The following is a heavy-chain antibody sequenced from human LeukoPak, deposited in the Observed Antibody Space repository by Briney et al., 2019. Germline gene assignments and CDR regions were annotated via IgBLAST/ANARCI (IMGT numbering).Heavy chain of an antibody. J-gene: IGHJ3*02. V-gene: IGHV1-2*02. CDR2: INPNTGVT. CDR1: GYTFTSYA. CDR3: ARAFQYLDAFDI. Sequence: ASVKVSCKASGYTFTSYAMNWVRQAPGQGLEWMGWINPNTGVTNYAQKFQGRVTMTRDTSISTAYMELSRLRSDDTAVYCCARAFQYLDAFDIWGQGTMVTVSS. D-gene: IGHD2-2*02.